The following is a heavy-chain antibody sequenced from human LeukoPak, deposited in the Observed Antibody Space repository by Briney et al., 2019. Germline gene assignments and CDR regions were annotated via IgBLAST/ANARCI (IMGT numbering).Heavy chain of an antibody. V-gene: IGHV3-21*01. Sequence: PGGSLRLSCAASGFTFSSYSMNWVRQAPGKGLEWVSSIISSSSYIYYADSVKGRFTISRDNAKNSLYLQMNSLRAEDTAVYYCARAAVAEPYYYYGMDVWGKGTTVTVSS. J-gene: IGHJ6*04. CDR1: GFTFSSYS. CDR3: ARAAVAEPYYYYGMDV. CDR2: IISSSSYI. D-gene: IGHD6-19*01.